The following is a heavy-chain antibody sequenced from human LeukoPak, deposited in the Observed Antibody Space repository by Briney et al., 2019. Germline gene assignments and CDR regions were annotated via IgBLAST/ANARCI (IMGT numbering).Heavy chain of an antibody. CDR1: GYTLTELS. CDR3: ATDRSSGSYRNFDY. V-gene: IGHV1-24*01. D-gene: IGHD1-26*01. Sequence: ASVKVSCKVSGYTLTELSMHWVRQAPGKGLEWMGGFDPEDGGTIYAQKFQGRVTMTEDTSTDTAYMELSSLRSEDTAVYYCATDRSSGSYRNFDYWGQGTLVTVSS. CDR2: FDPEDGGT. J-gene: IGHJ4*02.